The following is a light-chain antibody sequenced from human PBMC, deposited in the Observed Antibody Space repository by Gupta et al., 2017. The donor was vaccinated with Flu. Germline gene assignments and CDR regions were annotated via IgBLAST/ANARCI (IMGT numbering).Light chain of an antibody. J-gene: IGKJ4*01. CDR2: DAS. CDR3: QQRSNGPPSLT. V-gene: IGKV3-11*01. CDR1: QSVSSY. Sequence: EIVLTQSPATLSLSPGERATLSCRASQSVSSYLAWYQQKPGQAPRLLIYDASNRATGIQARFSGSGSGTDFTLTISSLEPEDFAVYYCQQRSNGPPSLTFRGGSKVEIQ.